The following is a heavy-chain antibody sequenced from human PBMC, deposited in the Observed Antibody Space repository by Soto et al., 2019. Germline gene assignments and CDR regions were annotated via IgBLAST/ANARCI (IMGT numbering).Heavy chain of an antibody. CDR1: GFTLSSYS. CDR2: TRNKANSYTT. D-gene: IGHD3-22*01. Sequence: GGSLRLSCAASGFTLSSYSMNWVRQAPGKGLEWVGRTRNKANSYTTDYAAFVKGRFTISRDDSKNLIYLQMNSLKTEDTAVYYCAREGSSSGPDYEYWGQGTLVTVSS. J-gene: IGHJ4*02. V-gene: IGHV3-72*01. CDR3: AREGSSSGPDYEY.